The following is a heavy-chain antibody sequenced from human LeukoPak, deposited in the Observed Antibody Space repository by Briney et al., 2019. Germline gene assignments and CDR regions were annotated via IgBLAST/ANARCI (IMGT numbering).Heavy chain of an antibody. D-gene: IGHD3-22*01. J-gene: IGHJ5*02. CDR2: IYHSGST. CDR1: GGSISSSNW. CDR3: AREPGSDSSGYLNWYVP. Sequence: SETLSLTCAVSGGSISSSNWWSWVRQPPGKGLEWIGEIYHSGSTNYNPSLKSRVTISVDTSKNQLSLKLSSVTAADTAVYYCAREPGSDSSGYLNWYVPWGQGTLVTVSS. V-gene: IGHV4-4*02.